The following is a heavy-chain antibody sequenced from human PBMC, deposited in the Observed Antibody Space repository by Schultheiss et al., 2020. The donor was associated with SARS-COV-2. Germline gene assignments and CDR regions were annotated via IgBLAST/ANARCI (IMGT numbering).Heavy chain of an antibody. J-gene: IGHJ4*02. CDR2: IIPIFGTA. CDR3: ATSTIFGVEADY. D-gene: IGHD3-3*01. V-gene: IGHV1-69*13. CDR1: GYTFTSYG. Sequence: SVKVSCKASGYTFTSYGISWVRQAPGQGLEWMGGIIPIFGTANYAQKFQGRVTITADESTSTAYMELRSLRSDDTAVYYCATSTIFGVEADYWGQGTLVTGSS.